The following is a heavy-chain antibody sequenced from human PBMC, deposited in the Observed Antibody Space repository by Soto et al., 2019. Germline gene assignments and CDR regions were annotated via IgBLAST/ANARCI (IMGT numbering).Heavy chain of an antibody. Sequence: GGSLRLSCAASGFTFSNYGLHWVSQAPGKGLEWVAVISYDGSNKYYADSVKGRFTISRDNSKNTLYLVMNSLSVEDTAVYYCAREIRRYTYGENFDYWGQGTLVTVSS. CDR1: GFTFSNYG. J-gene: IGHJ4*02. CDR3: AREIRRYTYGENFDY. D-gene: IGHD5-18*01. CDR2: ISYDGSNK. V-gene: IGHV3-30-3*01.